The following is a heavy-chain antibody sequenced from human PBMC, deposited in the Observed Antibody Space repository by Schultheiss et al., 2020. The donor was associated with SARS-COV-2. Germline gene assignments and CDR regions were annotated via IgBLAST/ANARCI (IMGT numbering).Heavy chain of an antibody. CDR1: GYSISSGYY. D-gene: IGHD2-2*01. CDR3: ARGIVVPAASDY. Sequence: SETLSLTCAVSGYSISSGYYWGWIRQPPGKGLEWIGSIYHSGSTYYNPSLKSRVTISVDTSKNQFSLKLSSVTAADTAVYYCARGIVVPAASDYWGQGTLVTVSS. J-gene: IGHJ4*02. CDR2: IYHSGST. V-gene: IGHV4-38-2*01.